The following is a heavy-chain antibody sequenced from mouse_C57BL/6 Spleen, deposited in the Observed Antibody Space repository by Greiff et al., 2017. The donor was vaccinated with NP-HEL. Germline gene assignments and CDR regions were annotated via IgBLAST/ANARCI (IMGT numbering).Heavy chain of an antibody. CDR2: INPNNGGT. CDR1: GYTFTDYY. V-gene: IGHV1-26*01. CDR3: AEASTMVTTGFAY. Sequence: VQLQQSGPELVKPGASVKISCKASGYTFTDYYMNWVKQSHGKSLEWIGDINPNNGGTSYNQKFKGKATLTVDKSSSTAYMELRSLTSEDSAVYYCAEASTMVTTGFAYWGQGTLVTVSA. D-gene: IGHD2-2*01. J-gene: IGHJ3*01.